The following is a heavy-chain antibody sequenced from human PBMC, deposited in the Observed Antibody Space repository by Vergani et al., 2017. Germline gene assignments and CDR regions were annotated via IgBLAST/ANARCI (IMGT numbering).Heavy chain of an antibody. CDR2: IYTSGST. Sequence: QVQLQESGPGLVKPSQTLSLTCTVSGGSISSGSYYWSWIRQPAGKGLEWIGRIYTSGSTNYNPSLKSRVTMSVDTSKNQFSLKLSSVTAADTAVYYCARDTILEGYYYYYYMDVWGKGTTVTVSS. D-gene: IGHD3-9*01. CDR1: GGSISSGSYY. CDR3: ARDTILEGYYYYYYMDV. J-gene: IGHJ6*03. V-gene: IGHV4-61*02.